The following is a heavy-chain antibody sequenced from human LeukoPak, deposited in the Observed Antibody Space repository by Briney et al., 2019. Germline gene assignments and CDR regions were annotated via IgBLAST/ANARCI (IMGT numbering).Heavy chain of an antibody. CDR1: GFTISSNY. V-gene: IGHV3-66*01. Sequence: GGSLRLSCAASGFTISSNYMSWVRQAPGKGLEWVSVIYSGGSTYYSDSVKGRFTISRDKSKNTLYLQMNSLRAEDTAVYYCASTFYGDSPPYWGQGTLVTVSS. CDR2: IYSGGST. D-gene: IGHD4-17*01. CDR3: ASTFYGDSPPY. J-gene: IGHJ4*02.